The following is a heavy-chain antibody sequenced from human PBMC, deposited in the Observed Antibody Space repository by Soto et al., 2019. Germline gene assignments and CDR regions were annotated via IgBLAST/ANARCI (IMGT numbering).Heavy chain of an antibody. Sequence: QVQLVQSGAEVKKPGASVKVSCKASGYTFTSYAMHWVRQAPGQRLEWMGWINAGNGNTKYSQKFQGRVTITRDTSANTAYRELSSLRVEDTAVYYCVRDTAPSDVWGQGTTVTVSS. CDR1: GYTFTSYA. CDR2: INAGNGNT. V-gene: IGHV1-3*01. D-gene: IGHD4-17*01. CDR3: VRDTAPSDV. J-gene: IGHJ6*02.